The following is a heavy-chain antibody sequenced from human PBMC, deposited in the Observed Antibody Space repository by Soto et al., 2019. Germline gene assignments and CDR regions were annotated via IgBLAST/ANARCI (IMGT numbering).Heavy chain of an antibody. V-gene: IGHV3-30-3*01. J-gene: IGHJ6*02. Sequence: QVQLVESGGGVVQPGRSLRLSCAASGFTFSSYAMHWVRQAPGKGLEWVAVISSDGSNKYYADSVKGRFTISRDNSKNTLYLQMNSLRAEETAVYYCARMASFYCSGGSCYPTYGMDVWGQGTTVTVSS. D-gene: IGHD2-15*01. CDR1: GFTFSSYA. CDR3: ARMASFYCSGGSCYPTYGMDV. CDR2: ISSDGSNK.